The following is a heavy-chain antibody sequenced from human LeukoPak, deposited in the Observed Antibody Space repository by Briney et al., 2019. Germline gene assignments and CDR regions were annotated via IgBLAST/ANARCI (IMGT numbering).Heavy chain of an antibody. D-gene: IGHD2-15*01. V-gene: IGHV5-51*01. CDR3: ARRGYCSGGSCDGNWFDP. J-gene: IGHJ5*02. CDR1: GYSFTSYW. Sequence: PGESLKISCKGSGYSFTSYWIGWVRQMPGKGLEWMGIIYPGDSDTRYSPSFQGQVTISADKSISTAYLQWSSLKASDTAMYYCARRGYCSGGSCDGNWFDPWGQGTLVTVSS. CDR2: IYPGDSDT.